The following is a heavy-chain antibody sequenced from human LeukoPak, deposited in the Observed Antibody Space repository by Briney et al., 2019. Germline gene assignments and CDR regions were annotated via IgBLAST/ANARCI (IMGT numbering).Heavy chain of an antibody. CDR1: GFTLSNAY. Sequence: PGGSLRLSCAASGFTLSNAYMSWVRQAPGKGLDWVSSISSSGNTYYADSVKGRFTISRDNSKNMLYLQMNSLRAEDTAVYYCVKGRISEDGLDFWGQGTLVTVSS. J-gene: IGHJ4*02. D-gene: IGHD6-13*01. CDR3: VKGRISEDGLDF. CDR2: ISSSGNT. V-gene: IGHV3-23*01.